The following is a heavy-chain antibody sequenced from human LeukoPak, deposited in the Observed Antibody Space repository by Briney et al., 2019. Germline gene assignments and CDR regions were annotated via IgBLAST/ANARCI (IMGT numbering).Heavy chain of an antibody. CDR2: ISSGSSYI. CDR1: GFTFSSYS. V-gene: IGHV3-21*01. CDR3: GVVAGTPFDY. Sequence: GGSLRLSCAASGFTFSSYSMNWVRQAPGKGLEWVSYISSGSSYIYYADSVEGRFTISRDNAKNSLYLQMNSLRAEDTAVYYCGVVAGTPFDYWGQGTLVTVSS. J-gene: IGHJ4*02. D-gene: IGHD6-19*01.